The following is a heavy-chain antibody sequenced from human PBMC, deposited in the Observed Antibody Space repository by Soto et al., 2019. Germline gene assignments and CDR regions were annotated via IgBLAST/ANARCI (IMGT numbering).Heavy chain of an antibody. J-gene: IGHJ4*02. Sequence: EVQLVESGGGLVQPGGSLRLCCAASGCTFSSSGMNWVRQAPGQGLEWVSDISSSSSTIYYADSVKGRFTITRDNAKNTLNQQLNTLRAEDTGVNSGEKEDSRIWSANDYRGQGTKVTASS. CDR1: GCTFSSSG. V-gene: IGHV3-48*01. D-gene: IGHD3-22*01. CDR3: EKEDSRIWSANDY. CDR2: ISSSSSTI.